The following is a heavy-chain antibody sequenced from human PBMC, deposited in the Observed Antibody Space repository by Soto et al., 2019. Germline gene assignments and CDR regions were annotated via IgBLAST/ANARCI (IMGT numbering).Heavy chain of an antibody. CDR3: ASVNILTGYYLDP. V-gene: IGHV4-39*01. CDR1: GGSISSSSYF. D-gene: IGHD3-9*01. Sequence: QLQLQESGPGLVKTSETLSLTCTVSGGSISSSSYFWGWIRQPPGKGLEWIGSIYYSGGTYYNPSLKSRVTIAVDTSKNQFSLKLSSVTAADTAVYYCASVNILTGYYLDPWGQGTLVTVSS. J-gene: IGHJ5*02. CDR2: IYYSGGT.